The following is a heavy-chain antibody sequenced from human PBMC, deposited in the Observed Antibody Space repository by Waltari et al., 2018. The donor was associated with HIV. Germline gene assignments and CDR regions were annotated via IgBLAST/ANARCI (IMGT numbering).Heavy chain of an antibody. CDR3: ARAGDFDF. CDR2: ISSLGSEV. J-gene: IGHJ4*02. CDR1: GFPFSSYT. D-gene: IGHD3-10*01. V-gene: IGHV3-21*02. Sequence: EVQLVESGGGPVKPGGSLRLYLPASGFPFSSYTMNWVRQAPGKGLEWVSSISSLGSEVFYADSVKGRFTISRDNDKSSLYLQMTSLRVEDTSLYYCARAGDFDFWGQGILVTVSS.